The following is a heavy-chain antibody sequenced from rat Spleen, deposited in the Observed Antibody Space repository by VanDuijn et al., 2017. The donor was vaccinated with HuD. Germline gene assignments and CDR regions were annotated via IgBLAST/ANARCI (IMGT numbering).Heavy chain of an antibody. Sequence: EVQLVESGGGLVQPGRSMKLSCAASGFTFSDYNMAWVRQAPKKGLEWVATMIYDGSRTFYRDSVKGRFTISRDNAKSTLYLQMDSLKSEDTASYYCVRHGYTRYYFDYWGQGVMVTVSS. CDR3: VRHGYTRYYFDY. CDR2: MIYDGSRT. J-gene: IGHJ2*01. D-gene: IGHD1-9*01. V-gene: IGHV5-7*01. CDR1: GFTFSDYN.